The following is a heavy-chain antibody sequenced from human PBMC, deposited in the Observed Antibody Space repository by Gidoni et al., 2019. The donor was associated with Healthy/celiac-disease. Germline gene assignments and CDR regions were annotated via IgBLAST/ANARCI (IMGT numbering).Heavy chain of an antibody. Sequence: QVQLVESGGGVVQPGRSLRLSCAASGFTFSSYGMHWVRQAPGKRLEWVAVISYDGSNKYYADSVKGRFTISRENSKNTLYLQMNSLRAEDTAVYYCAKDQVTGGGDAHYYGMDVWGQGTTVTVSS. V-gene: IGHV3-30*18. J-gene: IGHJ6*02. D-gene: IGHD2-21*02. CDR1: GFTFSSYG. CDR2: ISYDGSNK. CDR3: AKDQVTGGGDAHYYGMDV.